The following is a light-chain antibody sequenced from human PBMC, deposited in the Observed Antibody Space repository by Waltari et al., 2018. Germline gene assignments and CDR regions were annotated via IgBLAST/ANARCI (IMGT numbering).Light chain of an antibody. V-gene: IGLV5-45*03. J-gene: IGLJ3*02. CDR1: SGINVGTYR. Sequence: QAVLTQPSSLSASPGASASLTCTLRSGINVGTYRIYCYQQKPGSPPQYLLTYKSDSDKQQGSGVPSRFSGSKDASANAGILLISGLQSDDEADYYCMIWHSNTWVFGGGTKLTVL. CDR2: YKSDSDK. CDR3: MIWHSNTWV.